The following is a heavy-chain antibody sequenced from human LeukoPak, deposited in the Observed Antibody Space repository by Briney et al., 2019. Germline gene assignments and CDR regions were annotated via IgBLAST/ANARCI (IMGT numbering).Heavy chain of an antibody. CDR3: TFFGDPNH. Sequence: GGSLGLSCAASGFTGSNNYVSWVRQAPGMGLEWVSAIHSSGATCYADSVKGRFTISRDTSKNTLYLQISSLRVEDTAVYYCTFFGDPNHWGQGTLVTVSS. J-gene: IGHJ5*02. CDR1: GFTGSNNY. D-gene: IGHD2/OR15-2a*01. CDR2: IHSSGAT. V-gene: IGHV3-53*01.